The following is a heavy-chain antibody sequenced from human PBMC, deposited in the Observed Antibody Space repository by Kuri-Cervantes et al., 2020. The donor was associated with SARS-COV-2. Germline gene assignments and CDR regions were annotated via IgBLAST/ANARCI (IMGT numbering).Heavy chain of an antibody. CDR2: VYHSGST. J-gene: IGHJ6*03. CDR1: NYSISSGYY. Sequence: ESLKISCTGSNYSISSGYYWGWIRQPPGKGLEWIAAVYHSGSTSYSPSLKSRVTISVEKSKNQFSLKLNSVTAADTAVYYCARAPRDYVWGSSNYYYMDVWGKGTTVTVSS. V-gene: IGHV4-38-2*02. D-gene: IGHD3-16*01. CDR3: ARAPRDYVWGSSNYYYMDV.